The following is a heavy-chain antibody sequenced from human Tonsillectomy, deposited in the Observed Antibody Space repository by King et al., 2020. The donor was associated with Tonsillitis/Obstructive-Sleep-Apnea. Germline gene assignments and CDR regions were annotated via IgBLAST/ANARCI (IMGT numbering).Heavy chain of an antibody. J-gene: IGHJ4*02. V-gene: IGHV3-30*18. CDR3: AKIVEAITDLNYFDY. CDR1: GFTFSSYG. D-gene: IGHD1-26*01. Sequence: VQLVESGGGVVQPGRSLRLSCAASGFTFSSYGMHWVRQAPGKGLEWVAVISYDGSNKYYADSVKGRFTISRDNSKNTLHLQMNSLRAEDTAVYYCAKIVEAITDLNYFDYWGQGTLVTVSS. CDR2: ISYDGSNK.